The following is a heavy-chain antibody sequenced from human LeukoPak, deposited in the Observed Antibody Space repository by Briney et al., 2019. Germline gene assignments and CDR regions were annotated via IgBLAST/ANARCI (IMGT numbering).Heavy chain of an antibody. V-gene: IGHV4-38-2*02. CDR1: GYSISSGYY. Sequence: PSETLSLTCTVSGYSISSGYYWGWIRQPPGKGLEWIGSIYHSGSTYYNPSLKSRVTISVDTSKNQFSLKLSSVTAADTAVYYCARDQSDYYDSSGYYPDAFDIWGQGTMVTVSS. CDR2: IYHSGST. CDR3: ARDQSDYYDSSGYYPDAFDI. D-gene: IGHD3-22*01. J-gene: IGHJ3*02.